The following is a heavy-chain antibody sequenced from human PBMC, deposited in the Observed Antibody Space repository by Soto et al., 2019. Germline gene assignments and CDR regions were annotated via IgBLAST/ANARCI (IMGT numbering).Heavy chain of an antibody. V-gene: IGHV5-10-1*01. D-gene: IGHD2-15*01. CDR1: GYSLATYW. CDR2: IDPSDSYI. J-gene: IGHJ6*02. CDR3: ARLGDCSGGSCFSSYYYHGMDV. Sequence: GESLKISCKSSGYSLATYWITWVRQMPGKGLEWMGRIDPSDSYINYSPSFQGRVTISADKSLNTAYLQWSSLEASDTAMYYCARLGDCSGGSCFSSYYYHGMDVWVQGTTVTVSS.